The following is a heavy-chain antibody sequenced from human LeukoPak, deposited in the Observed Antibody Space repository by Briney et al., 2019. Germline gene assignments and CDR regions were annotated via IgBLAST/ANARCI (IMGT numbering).Heavy chain of an antibody. V-gene: IGHV3-30-3*01. D-gene: IGHD2-2*02. J-gene: IGHJ4*02. CDR3: ARARRLGVPAAITGYLDY. Sequence: GGSLRLSCAASGFTFSSYAMSWVRQAPGKGLEWVAVISYDGSNKYYADSVKGRFTISRDNSKNTLYLQMNSLRAEDTAVYYCARARRLGVPAAITGYLDYWGQGTLVTVSS. CDR1: GFTFSSYA. CDR2: ISYDGSNK.